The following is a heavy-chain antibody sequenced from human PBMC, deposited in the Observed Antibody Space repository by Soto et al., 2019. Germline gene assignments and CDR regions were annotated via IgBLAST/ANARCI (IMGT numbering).Heavy chain of an antibody. CDR2: ISYDGSNK. Sequence: GGSLRLSCAASGFTFSSYAMHWVRQAPGKGLEWVAVISYDGSNKYYADSVKGRFTISRDNSRNTLYLQMNSLRAEDTAVYYCARDSDSMHYYDSSGGDAFDIWGQGTMVTVSS. V-gene: IGHV3-30-3*01. CDR3: ARDSDSMHYYDSSGGDAFDI. CDR1: GFTFSSYA. D-gene: IGHD3-22*01. J-gene: IGHJ3*02.